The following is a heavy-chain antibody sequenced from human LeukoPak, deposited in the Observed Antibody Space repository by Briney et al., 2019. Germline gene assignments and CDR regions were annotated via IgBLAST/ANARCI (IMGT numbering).Heavy chain of an antibody. CDR3: AKGEYNWNYVRGDYFDY. V-gene: IGHV3-23*01. J-gene: IGHJ4*02. CDR2: INDRGTNT. D-gene: IGHD1-7*01. Sequence: GGSLRLSCAASGFTFSSHAMTWVRQSPEKGLEWVSAINDRGTNTNYADSVKGRFTISRDNSKKTLYLQMNSLRAEDTAVYYCAKGEYNWNYVRGDYFDYWGQGTLVTVSS. CDR1: GFTFSSHA.